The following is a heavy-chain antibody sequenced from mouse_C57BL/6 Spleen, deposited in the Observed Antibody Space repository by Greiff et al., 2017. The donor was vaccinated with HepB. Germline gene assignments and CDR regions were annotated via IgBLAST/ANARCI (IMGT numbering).Heavy chain of an antibody. CDR1: GYTFTSYW. J-gene: IGHJ4*01. CDR3: ASNWDEAMDY. Sequence: VQLQQPGAELVRPGTSVKLSCKASGYTFTSYWMHWVKQRPGQGLEWIGMIDPSDSYTNYNQKFKGKATLTVDTSSSTAYMQLSSLTSEDSAVYYWASNWDEAMDYWGQGTSVTVSS. D-gene: IGHD4-1*01. CDR2: IDPSDSYT. V-gene: IGHV1-59*01.